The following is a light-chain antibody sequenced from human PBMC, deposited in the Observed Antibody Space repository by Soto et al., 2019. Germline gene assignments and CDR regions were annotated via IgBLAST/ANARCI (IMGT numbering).Light chain of an antibody. CDR3: QQSINWPLT. V-gene: IGKV3-15*01. CDR1: QSVSSN. J-gene: IGKJ4*01. CDR2: GAS. Sequence: DTVTTQSPANLSVSPGERATLSCRASQSVSSNLAWYQQKPGQAPRLLIHGASTRATGFPARFSGSGSGTDFTLTISSLQSEDFAVYYCQQSINWPLTYGGGTKVDIK.